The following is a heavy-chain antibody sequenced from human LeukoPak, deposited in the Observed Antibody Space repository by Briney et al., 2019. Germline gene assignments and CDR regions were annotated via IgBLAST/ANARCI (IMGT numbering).Heavy chain of an antibody. D-gene: IGHD3-3*01. CDR2: INPNSGGT. Sequence: ASVKVSCKASGYTFNAYYMHWVRQAPGQGLEWMGWINPNSGGTNYAQKFQGRVTLTRDTSINTVYMEVNRLTSDDTVVYYCARGEWLVLGDHWGQGTPVTVSS. J-gene: IGHJ4*02. CDR1: GYTFNAYY. CDR3: ARGEWLVLGDH. V-gene: IGHV1-2*02.